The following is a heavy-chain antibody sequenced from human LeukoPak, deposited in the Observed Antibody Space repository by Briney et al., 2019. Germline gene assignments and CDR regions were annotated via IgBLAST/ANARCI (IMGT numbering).Heavy chain of an antibody. CDR1: GYTFTGYY. J-gene: IGHJ4*02. CDR2: INPNSGGT. CDR3: AREGGGYCSGGRCYGVDN. Sequence: ASVKVSCKASGYTFTGYYMHWVRQAPGQGLEWMGWINPNSGGTNYAQKFQGRVTMTRDTSISTAYMELTRLRSDDTAVYYCAREGGGYCSGGRCYGVDNWGRGALVTVSS. V-gene: IGHV1-2*02. D-gene: IGHD2-15*01.